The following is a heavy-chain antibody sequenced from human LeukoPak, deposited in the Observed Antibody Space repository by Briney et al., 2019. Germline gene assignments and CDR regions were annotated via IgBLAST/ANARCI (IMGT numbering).Heavy chain of an antibody. D-gene: IGHD1-26*01. Sequence: GGSLRLSCAASGFTFSSYAMSWVRQAPGKGLEWVSAISGSDSTYYADSVKGRFTISRDNAKNSLYLQMNSLRAEDTAVYYCARDPYSGSYGNYYYYFMDVWGKGTTVTISS. CDR1: GFTFSSYA. V-gene: IGHV3-23*01. CDR3: ARDPYSGSYGNYYYYFMDV. J-gene: IGHJ6*03. CDR2: ISGSDST.